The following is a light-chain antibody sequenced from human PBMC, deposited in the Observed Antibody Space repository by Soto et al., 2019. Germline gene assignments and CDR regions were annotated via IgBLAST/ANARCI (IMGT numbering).Light chain of an antibody. V-gene: IGKV1-39*01. CDR2: GVS. Sequence: DIQMTQSPSSLSASVGDRVTITCRSSQGINNFLNWYQQKPGKAPSLLIYGVSILQSGVPSRFSGSGSGTDFTLTISSLQLEDFATYYCQQRPDSPNTFGQGTRLEIK. CDR1: QGINNF. CDR3: QQRPDSPNT. J-gene: IGKJ5*01.